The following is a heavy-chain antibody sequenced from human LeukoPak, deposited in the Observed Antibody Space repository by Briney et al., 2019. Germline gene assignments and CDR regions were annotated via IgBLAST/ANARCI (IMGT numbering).Heavy chain of an antibody. D-gene: IGHD6-19*01. CDR3: AKGSSSGTLYYSDY. CDR2: ISYDGSNK. V-gene: IGHV3-30*18. J-gene: IGHJ4*02. Sequence: GGSLRLSCAASGFTFSSYGMHWVRQAPGKGLEWVAVISYDGSNKYYADSVKGRFTISRDNSKNTLYLQMNSLRAEDTAVYYCAKGSSSGTLYYSDYWGQGTLVTVSS. CDR1: GFTFSSYG.